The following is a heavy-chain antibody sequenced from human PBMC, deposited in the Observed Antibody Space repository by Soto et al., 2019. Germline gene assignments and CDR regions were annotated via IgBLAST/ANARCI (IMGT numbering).Heavy chain of an antibody. Sequence: GGSLRLSCAASGFTVSSNYMSWVRQAPGKGLEWVSVIYSGGSTYYADSVKGRFTISRDNSKNTLYLQMNSLRAEDTAVYYCAREYGRQWLVPHYGMDVWGQGTTVTVS. D-gene: IGHD6-19*01. CDR2: IYSGGST. V-gene: IGHV3-66*01. J-gene: IGHJ6*02. CDR3: AREYGRQWLVPHYGMDV. CDR1: GFTVSSNY.